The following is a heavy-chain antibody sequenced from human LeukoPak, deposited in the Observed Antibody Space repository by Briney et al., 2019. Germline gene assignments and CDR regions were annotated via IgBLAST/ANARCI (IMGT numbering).Heavy chain of an antibody. V-gene: IGHV3-21*01. D-gene: IGHD2-2*01. Sequence: GGSLRLSCAASGFTFSSYSMNWVRQAPGKGLEWVSSISSSSSYIYYADSVKGRFTISRDNAKNSLYLQTNSLRAEDTAVYYCAREEKYQLLVRGSYYHGMDVWGQGTTVTVSS. CDR3: AREEKYQLLVRGSYYHGMDV. CDR2: ISSSSSYI. J-gene: IGHJ6*02. CDR1: GFTFSSYS.